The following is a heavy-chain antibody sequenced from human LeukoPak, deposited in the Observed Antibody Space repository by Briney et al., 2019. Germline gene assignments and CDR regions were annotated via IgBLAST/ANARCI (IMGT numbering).Heavy chain of an antibody. Sequence: GASVKVSCKASGYTFTGYYMHWVRQAPGQGLEWMGWINPNSGGTNYAQKFQGRVTMTRDTSISTAYMELSRLRSDDTAVYYCATTTPAPKSLQWLVQGDDAFDIRGQGTMVTVSS. V-gene: IGHV1-2*02. CDR2: INPNSGGT. J-gene: IGHJ3*02. CDR1: GYTFTGYY. D-gene: IGHD6-19*01. CDR3: ATTTPAPKSLQWLVQGDDAFDI.